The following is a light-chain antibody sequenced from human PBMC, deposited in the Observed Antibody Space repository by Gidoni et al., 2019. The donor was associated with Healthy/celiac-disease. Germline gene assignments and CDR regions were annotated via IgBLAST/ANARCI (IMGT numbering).Light chain of an antibody. CDR1: QSVSSY. J-gene: IGKJ4*01. V-gene: IGKV3-11*01. CDR2: DAS. CDR3: QQRSNWPRA. Sequence: IVLTPSPATLSLSPGERATLSCRASQSVSSYLAWYQQKPGQAPRLLIYDASNRATGIPARFSGSGSGTDFTLTISSLEPEDFAVYYCQQRSNWPRAFGGGTKVEIK.